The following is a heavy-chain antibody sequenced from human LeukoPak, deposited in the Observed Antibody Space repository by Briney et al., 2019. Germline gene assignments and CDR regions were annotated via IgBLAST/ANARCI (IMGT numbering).Heavy chain of an antibody. J-gene: IGHJ4*02. CDR3: AKGPYYDSSGYYLY. CDR1: GFTFSSYG. V-gene: IGHV3-30*02. D-gene: IGHD3-22*01. CDR2: IRYDGSNK. Sequence: PGGSLRLSCAASGFTFSSYGMHWVRQAPGKGLEWVAFIRYDGSNKYYADSVKGRFTISRDNSKNTLYLQMNSLRAEDTAVYYCAKGPYYDSSGYYLYWGQGTLVTVSS.